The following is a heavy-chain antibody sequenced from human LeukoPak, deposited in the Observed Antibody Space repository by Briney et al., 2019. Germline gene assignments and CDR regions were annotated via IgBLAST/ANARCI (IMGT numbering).Heavy chain of an antibody. CDR3: ARGRYYLDS. J-gene: IGHJ4*02. D-gene: IGHD3-3*01. V-gene: IGHV3-74*01. CDR2: FNSDGSST. Sequence: PGGSLRLSCAASGFTFSDYAMSWVRQAPGKGLGWVSRFNSDGSSTHYADSVKGRFTISRDNAKNTLYLQMNSLRAEDTAVYYCARGRYYLDSWGQGTLVTVSS. CDR1: GFTFSDYA.